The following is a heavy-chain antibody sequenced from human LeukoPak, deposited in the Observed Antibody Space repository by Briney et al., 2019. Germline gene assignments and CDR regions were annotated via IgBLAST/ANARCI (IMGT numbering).Heavy chain of an antibody. Sequence: RAGGSLRLSRAASGFTFSSYDMHWVRQATGKGLEWVSAIGTAGDTYYPGSVKGRFTISRENAKNSLYLQMNSLRAGDTAVYYCARAHYYGSGSYPSYYYYGMDVWGQGTTVTVSS. CDR2: IGTAGDT. V-gene: IGHV3-13*01. CDR1: GFTFSSYD. D-gene: IGHD3-10*01. J-gene: IGHJ6*02. CDR3: ARAHYYGSGSYPSYYYYGMDV.